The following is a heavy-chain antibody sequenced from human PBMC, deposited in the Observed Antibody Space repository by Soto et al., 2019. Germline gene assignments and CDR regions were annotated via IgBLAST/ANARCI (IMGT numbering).Heavy chain of an antibody. D-gene: IGHD2-2*02. V-gene: IGHV5-51*01. Sequence: GESLKISCKGSGYSFRSYWIGWVRQMPGKGLEWMGIIYPDDSDTRYSPSFQGQVTISADKSINTAYLQWRSLKASDTAIYYCATHEGHIVTVPAAIKPDVWGQGTTVTVS. CDR1: GYSFRSYW. CDR3: ATHEGHIVTVPAAIKPDV. J-gene: IGHJ6*02. CDR2: IYPDDSDT.